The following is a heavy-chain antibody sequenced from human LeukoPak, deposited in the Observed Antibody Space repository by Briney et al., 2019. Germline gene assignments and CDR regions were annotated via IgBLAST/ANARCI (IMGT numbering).Heavy chain of an antibody. Sequence: SETLSLTCTVSGYSISSGYYWGWIRQPPGKGLEWTGSIDHSGSTYYNPSLKSRITISVDTSKNQFSLKLSSVTAADTAVYYCAREVLAAAGTYDYWGQGTLVTVSS. V-gene: IGHV4-38-2*02. J-gene: IGHJ4*02. D-gene: IGHD6-13*01. CDR2: IDHSGST. CDR1: GYSISSGYY. CDR3: AREVLAAAGTYDY.